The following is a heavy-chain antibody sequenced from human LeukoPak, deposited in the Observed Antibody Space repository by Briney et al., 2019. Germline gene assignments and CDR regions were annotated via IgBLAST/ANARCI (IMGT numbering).Heavy chain of an antibody. CDR1: GFSLSTSGMR. CDR2: IDWDDDK. J-gene: IGHJ4*02. CDR3: ARDYYDSSGYYFDY. V-gene: IGHV2-70*04. Sequence: SGPTLVNPTQTLTLTCTFSGFSLSTSGMRVSWIRQPPGKALEWLARIDWDDDKFYSTSLKTRPTISKDTSKNQVVLTMTNMDPVDTATYYCARDYYDSSGYYFDYWGQGTLVTVSS. D-gene: IGHD3-22*01.